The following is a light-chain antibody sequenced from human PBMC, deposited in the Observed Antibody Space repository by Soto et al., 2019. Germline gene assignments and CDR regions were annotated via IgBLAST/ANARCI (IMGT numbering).Light chain of an antibody. Sequence: QSALTQPASVSGSPGQSITISCSGTTNDIGGYNYVSWYQHHPGKVPKVIIYEVRNRPSGVSNRCSASKSGNTASLTISGLQAEDEADYYCCSYTISATLVFGGGTKLTVL. V-gene: IGLV2-14*01. CDR3: CSYTISATLV. CDR2: EVR. CDR1: TNDIGGYNY. J-gene: IGLJ3*02.